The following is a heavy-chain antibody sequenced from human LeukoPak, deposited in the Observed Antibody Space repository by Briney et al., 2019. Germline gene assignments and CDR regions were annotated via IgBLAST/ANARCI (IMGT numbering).Heavy chain of an antibody. CDR3: ARSNFADSSSWYLIYWFDP. J-gene: IGHJ5*02. V-gene: IGHV4-39*07. CDR1: GGSIISSSYY. D-gene: IGHD6-13*01. CDR2: IYYSGIT. Sequence: SETLSLTCSLSGGSIISSSYYWAWIRQPPGMGLEWIGSIYYSGITYYNPSLKSRATVSVDTSKNQFSLKLSSVTAADTAVYYCARSNFADSSSWYLIYWFDPWGQGTLVTVSS.